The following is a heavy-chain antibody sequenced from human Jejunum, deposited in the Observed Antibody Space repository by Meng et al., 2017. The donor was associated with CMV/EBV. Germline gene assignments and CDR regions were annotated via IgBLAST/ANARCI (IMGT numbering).Heavy chain of an antibody. CDR3: ARDKAGYKNCDS. D-gene: IGHD5-24*01. V-gene: IGHV4-30-4*08. Sequence: QVQLQEPGPGRVEPSQTLSLTCTFSGGSIASNDYWWSWIRQPPGKGLEWIGYIYHKGHTYYNPSLRSRISISVDTSKNQFSLRLNSVTAADTAVYYCARDKAGYKNCDSWGQGTLVTVSS. CDR2: IYHKGHT. CDR1: GGSIASNDYW. J-gene: IGHJ5*01.